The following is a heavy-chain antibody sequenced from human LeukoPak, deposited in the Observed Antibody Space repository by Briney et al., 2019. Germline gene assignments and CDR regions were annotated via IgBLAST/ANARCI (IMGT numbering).Heavy chain of an antibody. J-gene: IGHJ4*02. Sequence: GGSLRLSCAASGFTFSSYAMHWVRQAPGKGLEWVAVISYDGSNKYYADSVKGRFTISRDNSKNTLHLQMNSLRAEDTAVYYCARSYHHRRPDSSGYYLEHFDYWGQGTLVTVSS. D-gene: IGHD3-22*01. V-gene: IGHV3-30*04. CDR1: GFTFSSYA. CDR3: ARSYHHRRPDSSGYYLEHFDY. CDR2: ISYDGSNK.